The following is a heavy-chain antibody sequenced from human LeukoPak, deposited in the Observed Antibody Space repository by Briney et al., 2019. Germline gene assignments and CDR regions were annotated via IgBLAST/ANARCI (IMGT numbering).Heavy chain of an antibody. Sequence: SETLSLTCTVSGGSISITGISWNWVRQPPGKGLEWIGCVYHSGSTYLNPSLKSRVTMSVDKSKNQFSLKLSSVTAADTAVYYCARGGITMVRGVIPVWGQGTTVTVSS. V-gene: IGHV4-30-2*01. J-gene: IGHJ6*02. D-gene: IGHD3-10*01. CDR3: ARGGITMVRGVIPV. CDR2: VYHSGST. CDR1: GGSISITGIS.